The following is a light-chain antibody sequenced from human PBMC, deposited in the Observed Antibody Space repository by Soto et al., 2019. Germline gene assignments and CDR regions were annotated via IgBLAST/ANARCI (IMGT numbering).Light chain of an antibody. J-gene: IGKJ2*01. V-gene: IGKV3-15*01. CDR3: QQYNNWPPYT. CDR1: QSVSSN. Sequence: EIVMTQSPATLSVSPGERATLSCSASQSVSSNLAWYRQKPGQAPRLLIYGASTRATGIPARFSGSGSGTEFTLTISSLQSEDFAVYYCQQYNNWPPYTFGQGTKLEIK. CDR2: GAS.